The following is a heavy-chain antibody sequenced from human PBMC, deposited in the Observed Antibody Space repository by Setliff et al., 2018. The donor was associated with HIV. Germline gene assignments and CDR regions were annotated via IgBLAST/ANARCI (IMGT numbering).Heavy chain of an antibody. J-gene: IGHJ3*02. D-gene: IGHD6-13*01. CDR3: ARDQTGVAAAAFGGGSAWSDEGFDI. CDR1: GGALSNYV. CDR2: IIPMYNIP. V-gene: IGHV1-69*13. Sequence: GASVKVSCKTSGGALSNYVITWVRQAPGQGLERMGMIIPMYNIPAYAQKFQGRVTFTADESTSTAYMELSSLGSEDTAVYYCARDQTGVAAAAFGGGSAWSDEGFDIWGQGTMVTVSS.